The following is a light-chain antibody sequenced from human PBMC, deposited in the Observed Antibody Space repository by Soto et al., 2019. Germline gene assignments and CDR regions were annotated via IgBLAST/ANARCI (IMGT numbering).Light chain of an antibody. Sequence: QSALTQPASVSGSPGQSIALSCTGTSSDVGGYNYVSWYQQHPGKAPKLMIHEVSNRPSGVSDRFSGSKSGNTASLTISGLQADDEADYYCSSHTSYSTRVFGTGTKLTVL. CDR3: SSHTSYSTRV. V-gene: IGLV2-14*01. CDR1: SSDVGGYNY. J-gene: IGLJ1*01. CDR2: EVS.